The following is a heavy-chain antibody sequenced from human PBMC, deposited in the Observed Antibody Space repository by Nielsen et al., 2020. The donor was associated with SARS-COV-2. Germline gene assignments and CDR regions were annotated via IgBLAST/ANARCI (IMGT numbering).Heavy chain of an antibody. CDR3: ATGRDRYGSYSFEH. V-gene: IGHV4-59*13. J-gene: IGHJ4*02. Sequence: SETLSLTCTVSGGAISSYYWTWIRQPPEKGLEWIAYIYDSGNTNYNPSLKSRVTISVDTSRNQFSLKLTSVTAADTAVYYCATGRDRYGSYSFEHWGQGTLVTVSA. CDR1: GGAISSYY. D-gene: IGHD5-18*01. CDR2: IYDSGNT.